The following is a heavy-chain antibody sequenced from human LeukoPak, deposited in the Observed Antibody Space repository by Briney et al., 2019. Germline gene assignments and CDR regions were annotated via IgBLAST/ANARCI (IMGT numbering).Heavy chain of an antibody. D-gene: IGHD3-22*01. Sequence: PGRSLRLSCAASGFTFSSYVMHWVRQAPGKGLEWVALISNDGSNTDYADSVKGRFTISRDNSKNTLYLQMNSLRAEDTAVYYCAKRLGDYFDYWGQGTLVTVSS. CDR2: ISNDGSNT. V-gene: IGHV3-30*18. J-gene: IGHJ4*02. CDR3: AKRLGDYFDY. CDR1: GFTFSSYV.